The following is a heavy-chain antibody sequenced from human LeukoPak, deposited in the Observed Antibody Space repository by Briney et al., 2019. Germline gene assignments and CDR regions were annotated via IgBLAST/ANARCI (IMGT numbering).Heavy chain of an antibody. CDR1: GASISSHY. Sequence: SETLSLTCAVSGASISSHYWSWIRQPPGKGLEWIGYTSGSISDNPSLKSRVAVSVDPSQNQVSLSLTSVTAADMAVYYCARVLAIFGLDTTDFYMDVWGKGTTVTVSS. CDR2: TSGSI. V-gene: IGHV4-59*11. J-gene: IGHJ6*03. D-gene: IGHD3/OR15-3a*01. CDR3: ARVLAIFGLDTTDFYMDV.